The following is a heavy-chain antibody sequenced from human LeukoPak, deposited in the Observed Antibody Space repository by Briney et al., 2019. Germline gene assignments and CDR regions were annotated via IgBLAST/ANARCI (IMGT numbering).Heavy chain of an antibody. V-gene: IGHV4-59*01. CDR1: GGSISSYY. Sequence: SETLSLTCTVSGGSISSYYWSWIRQPPGKGLEWIGYIYYSGSTNYNPSLKSRVTISVDTSKNQFSLKLSSVTAADTAVYYCARVSPYGGNSVTFDIWGQGTMVTVSS. J-gene: IGHJ3*02. CDR2: IYYSGST. CDR3: ARVSPYGGNSVTFDI. D-gene: IGHD4-23*01.